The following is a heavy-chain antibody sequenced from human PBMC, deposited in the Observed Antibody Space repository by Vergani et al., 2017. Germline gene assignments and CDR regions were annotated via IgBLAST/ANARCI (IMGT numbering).Heavy chain of an antibody. CDR3: ARGVLDSKYRHNWFGP. Sequence: QVQLVQSGAEVKKPGASVRVSCKASGFTFTSYHIHWVRQAPGQGLDWLGRIDPNSVDTRYSQRFQDRVTITRDTSINTAYMEMKSLRSEDTAIYFCARGVLDSKYRHNWFGPWGQGTVVTVSS. D-gene: IGHD3/OR15-3a*01. V-gene: IGHV1-2*06. CDR1: GFTFTSYH. CDR2: IDPNSVDT. J-gene: IGHJ5*02.